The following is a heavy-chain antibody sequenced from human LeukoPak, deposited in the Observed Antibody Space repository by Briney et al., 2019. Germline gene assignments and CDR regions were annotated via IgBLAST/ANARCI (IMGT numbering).Heavy chain of an antibody. CDR1: GYTFTGYY. J-gene: IGHJ4*02. D-gene: IGHD6-13*01. CDR3: ARDSRAAAGAPVDY. CDR2: INPNSGGT. V-gene: IGHV1-2*02. Sequence: ASVKVSCKASGYTFTGYYMHWVRQAPGQGLEWMGWINPNSGGTNYAQKFQGRVTMTWDTSISTAYMELSRLRSDDTAVYYCARDSRAAAGAPVDYWGQGTLVTVSS.